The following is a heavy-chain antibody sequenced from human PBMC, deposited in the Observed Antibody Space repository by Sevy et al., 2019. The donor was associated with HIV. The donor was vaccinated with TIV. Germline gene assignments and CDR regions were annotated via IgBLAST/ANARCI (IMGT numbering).Heavy chain of an antibody. D-gene: IGHD2-15*01. V-gene: IGHV4-34*01. CDR3: AREISGVCCTFDY. J-gene: IGHJ4*02. Sequence: SETLSLTCAVYGGSFSGYYWSWIRQPPGKGLEWIGEINHSDSTNYNPSLKSRVTISVDTSKNQFALKLHSVTAAETAVYYCAREISGVCCTFDYWSQGTLVTVSS. CDR1: GGSFSGYY. CDR2: INHSDST.